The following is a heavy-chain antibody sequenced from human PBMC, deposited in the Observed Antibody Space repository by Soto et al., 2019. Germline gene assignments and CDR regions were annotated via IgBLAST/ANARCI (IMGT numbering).Heavy chain of an antibody. CDR2: ISGDGSST. Sequence: EVQLLESGGGLVQPGGSRRLSCAVSGFTFSSSAMSWVRQSPGKGLKWVSSISGDGSSTYYAESVKGRFTISRDNSQNTLYLHMNSLRAEDTAVYFCAKDSDGFSLSWPLDYWGQGTLVPVSS. CDR3: AKDSDGFSLSWPLDY. CDR1: GFTFSSSA. V-gene: IGHV3-23*01. J-gene: IGHJ4*02. D-gene: IGHD1-26*01.